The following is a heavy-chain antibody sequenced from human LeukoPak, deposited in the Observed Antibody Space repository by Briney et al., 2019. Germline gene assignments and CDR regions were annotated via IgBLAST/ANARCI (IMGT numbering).Heavy chain of an antibody. CDR1: GDSVSSYY. CDR2: IYYSGST. V-gene: IGHV4-59*02. D-gene: IGHD1-26*01. Sequence: SETLSLTCIVSGDSVSSYYWSWIRQPPGKGLEWIGYIYYSGSTSHNPSLKSRVTISVDTSKNQFSLKLSSVTAADTAVYYCARWDPKMNWFDPWGQGTLVTVSS. J-gene: IGHJ5*02. CDR3: ARWDPKMNWFDP.